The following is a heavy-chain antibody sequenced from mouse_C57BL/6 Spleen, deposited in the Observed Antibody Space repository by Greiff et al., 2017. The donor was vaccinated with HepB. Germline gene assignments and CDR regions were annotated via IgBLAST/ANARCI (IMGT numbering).Heavy chain of an antibody. CDR3: TAYGGDAMDY. Sequence: VLLQQSGAELVRPGASVKLSCTASGFNIKDDYMHWVKQRPEQGLEWIGWIDPENGDTEYASKFQGKATITADTSSNTAYLQLSSLTSEDTAVYYCTAYGGDAMDYWGQGTSVTVSS. D-gene: IGHD1-1*02. CDR2: IDPENGDT. CDR1: GFNIKDDY. J-gene: IGHJ4*01. V-gene: IGHV14-4*01.